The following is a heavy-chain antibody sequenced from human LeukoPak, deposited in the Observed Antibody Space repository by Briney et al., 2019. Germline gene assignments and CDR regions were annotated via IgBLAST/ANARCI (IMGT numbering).Heavy chain of an antibody. CDR3: TRDLTNWNDATFDI. CDR2: IKQDGSDK. J-gene: IGHJ3*02. V-gene: IGHV3-7*01. CDR1: GFTFSYYW. D-gene: IGHD1-1*01. Sequence: GGSLRLSCAASGFTFSYYWMSWVRQAPGKGLEWVANIKQDGSDKYYVDSVKGRFTIFRDNAKNSLYLQMNSLSAEDTAMYYCTRDLTNWNDATFDIWGQGTMVTVSS.